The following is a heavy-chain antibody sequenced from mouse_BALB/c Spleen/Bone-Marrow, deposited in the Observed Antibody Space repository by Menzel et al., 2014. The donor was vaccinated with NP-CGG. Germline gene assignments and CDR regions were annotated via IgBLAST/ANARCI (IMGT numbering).Heavy chain of an antibody. D-gene: IGHD4-1*01. CDR1: GFDFSRYW. J-gene: IGHJ1*01. CDR2: INPDSSTI. Sequence: EEQLQESGGGRVQPGGSLKLSCAASGFDFSRYWMSWVRQAPGKGLEWIGEINPDSSTINYTPSLKDKFIISRDNAKNTLLLQMSKVRSEDTALYYCARHWDWYVDVWGAGTTVTVSS. V-gene: IGHV4-1*02. CDR3: ARHWDWYVDV.